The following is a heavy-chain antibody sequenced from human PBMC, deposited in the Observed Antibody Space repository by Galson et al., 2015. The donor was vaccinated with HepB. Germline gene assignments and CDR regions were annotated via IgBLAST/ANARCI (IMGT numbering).Heavy chain of an antibody. CDR1: GFSFSTYS. CDR3: ARHQNGLDV. CDR2: ISSSSSTI. V-gene: IGHV3-48*04. Sequence: SLRLSCAASGFSFSTYSMNWVRQAPGKGLEWVSYISSSSSTIYYADSVKGRFAISRDNAKSPLYLQMNGLRAEDTAVYYCARHQNGLDVWGQGTTVTVSS. J-gene: IGHJ6*02.